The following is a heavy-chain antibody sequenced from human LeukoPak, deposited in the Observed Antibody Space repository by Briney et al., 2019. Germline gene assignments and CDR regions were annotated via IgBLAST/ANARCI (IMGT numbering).Heavy chain of an antibody. Sequence: PGGSLRLSCAASKFTFSGYWMNWVRQAPGKGLEWVANIKQDGSEKYYVDSVKGRFTISRDNAMNSLYLQMNSLRAEDTAVYYCARVGWINVVVPVATPFDYWGQGTLVTVSS. CDR3: ARVGWINVVVPVATPFDY. J-gene: IGHJ4*02. CDR2: IKQDGSEK. V-gene: IGHV3-7*01. D-gene: IGHD2-2*01. CDR1: KFTFSGYW.